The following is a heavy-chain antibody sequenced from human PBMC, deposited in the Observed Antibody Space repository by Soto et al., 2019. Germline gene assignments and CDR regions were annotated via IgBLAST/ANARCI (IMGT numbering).Heavy chain of an antibody. CDR2: MNSNSANT. CDR1: GYTFTSYD. V-gene: IGHV1-8*01. Sequence: QVQLVQSGAEVKKPGASVKVSCKTSGYTFTSYDINWVRQATGQVLERMGWMNSNSANTAYAQKFQGRVTMTRNTSIITAYMELSSLRSEDTAVYYCARERSSGAFDIWGQGTMVTVSS. CDR3: ARERSSGAFDI. D-gene: IGHD1-26*01. J-gene: IGHJ3*02.